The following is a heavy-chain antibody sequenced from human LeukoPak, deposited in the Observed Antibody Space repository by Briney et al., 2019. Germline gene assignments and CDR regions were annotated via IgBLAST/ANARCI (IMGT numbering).Heavy chain of an antibody. CDR2: IDSDGRCT. V-gene: IGHV3-74*01. CDR3: ARGGGYYGDYSDY. J-gene: IGHJ4*02. CDR1: GFTFRNYW. Sequence: GGSLRLSCAASGFTFRNYWMHWVRQAPGKGLVWVSRIDSDGRCTSYADSVKGRFAFSRDNAKNTLYLQMNSLRAEDTAVYYCARGGGYYGDYSDYWGQGTLVTVSS. D-gene: IGHD3-22*01.